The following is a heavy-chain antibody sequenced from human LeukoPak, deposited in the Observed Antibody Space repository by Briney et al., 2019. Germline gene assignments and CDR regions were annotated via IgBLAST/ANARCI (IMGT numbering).Heavy chain of an antibody. J-gene: IGHJ4*02. Sequence: HSETLSLTCTVSGGSISSYYWSWIRQPPGKGLEWIGYIYYSGSTNYNPSLKSRVTISVDTSKNQFSLKLSSVTAADTAVYYCARDLVGYYFDYWGQGTLVTVSS. CDR3: ARDLVGYYFDY. V-gene: IGHV4-59*01. CDR2: IYYSGST. D-gene: IGHD3-9*01. CDR1: GGSISSYY.